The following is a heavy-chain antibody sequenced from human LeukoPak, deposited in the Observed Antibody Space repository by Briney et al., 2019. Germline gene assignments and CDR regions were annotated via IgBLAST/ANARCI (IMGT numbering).Heavy chain of an antibody. V-gene: IGHV3-21*04. D-gene: IGHD6-13*01. Sequence: GGSLRLSCAASGFTFSSYSMNWVRQAPGKGLEWVSSISSSSSYIYYADSVKGRFTISRDNAKNSLYLQMNSLRDEDTAVYYCARVYGSSWYYFDSWGQGTLVTVSS. CDR2: ISSSSSYI. CDR3: ARVYGSSWYYFDS. CDR1: GFTFSSYS. J-gene: IGHJ4*02.